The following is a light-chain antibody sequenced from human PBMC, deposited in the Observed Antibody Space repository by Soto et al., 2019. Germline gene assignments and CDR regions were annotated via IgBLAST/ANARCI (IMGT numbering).Light chain of an antibody. V-gene: IGLV2-23*01. CDR2: EGS. Sequence: QSALTQPASVSGSPGQSITISCTGTSSDVGSYNLVSWYQQHPGKAPKLVIYEGSKRPSGVSNRFSGSKSGNTASLTISGLQAEDEADYYFCSYAGSSTVVFGGGTKVT. CDR1: SSDVGSYNL. J-gene: IGLJ2*01. CDR3: CSYAGSSTVV.